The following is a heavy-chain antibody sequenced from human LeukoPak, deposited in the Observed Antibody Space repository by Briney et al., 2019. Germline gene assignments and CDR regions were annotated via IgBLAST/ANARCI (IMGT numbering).Heavy chain of an antibody. J-gene: IGHJ3*02. CDR1: GGSISSYY. V-gene: IGHV4-59*01. CDR2: IYYGGST. CDR3: ARDSTRGWLHRAFDI. D-gene: IGHD5-24*01. Sequence: PSETLSLTCTVSGGSISSYYWSWIRQPPGKGLEWIGYIYYGGSTNYNPSLKSRVTISVDTSKNQFSLKLSSVTAADTAVYYCARDSTRGWLHRAFDIWGQGTMVTVSS.